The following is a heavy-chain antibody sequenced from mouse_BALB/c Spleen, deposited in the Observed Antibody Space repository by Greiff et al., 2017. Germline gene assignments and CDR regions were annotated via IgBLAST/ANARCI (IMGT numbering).Heavy chain of an antibody. V-gene: IGHV1S41*01. CDR1: GYTFTSYW. CDR3: AREVQRYYFDY. J-gene: IGHJ2*01. Sequence: ELVRPGALVKLSCKASGYTFTSYWINWIKQRPGQGLEWIGRIAPGSGSTYYNEMFKGKATLTVDTSSSTAYIQLSRLSSEDSAVYFCAREVQRYYFDYWGQGTTLTVSS. D-gene: IGHD1-1*01. CDR2: IAPGSGST.